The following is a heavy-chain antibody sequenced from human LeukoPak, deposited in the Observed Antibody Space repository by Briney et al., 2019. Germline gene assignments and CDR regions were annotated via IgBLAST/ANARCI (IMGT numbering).Heavy chain of an antibody. CDR1: GFTVSSNY. V-gene: IGHV3-53*01. J-gene: IGHJ5*02. Sequence: GGSLRLSCAVSGFTVSSNYMSWVRQAPGKGLEWVSVIYSGGSTYYADSVKGRFTISRDNSKNTLYLQMNSLRAEGTSVYYWARAYGLVWFDPWGQGTLVTVSS. D-gene: IGHD3-16*01. CDR2: IYSGGST. CDR3: ARAYGLVWFDP.